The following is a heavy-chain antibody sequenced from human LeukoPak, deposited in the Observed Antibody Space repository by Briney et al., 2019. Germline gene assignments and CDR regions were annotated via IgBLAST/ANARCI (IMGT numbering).Heavy chain of an antibody. J-gene: IGHJ3*02. D-gene: IGHD3-22*01. CDR1: GFSLNTSGVG. Sequence: SGPTLVNPTQTLTLTCTFSGFSLNTSGVGVGWIRQPPGKALEWLALIYWDNDKRYSPSLKSRLTITKDTSKTQVVLTMTNMDPVDTATYYCAHRKIVVVADAFSIWGQGTMVTVSS. CDR3: AHRKIVVVADAFSI. V-gene: IGHV2-5*02. CDR2: IYWDNDK.